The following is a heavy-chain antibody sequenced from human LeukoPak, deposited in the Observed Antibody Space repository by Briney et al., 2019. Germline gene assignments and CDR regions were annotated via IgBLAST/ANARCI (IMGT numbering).Heavy chain of an antibody. V-gene: IGHV3-30-3*01. CDR3: ARDYYDSSGPVPGAFDI. Sequence: PGGSLRLSCAASGFTFSSYAMHWVRQAPGKGLEWVAVISYDGSNKYYADSVKGRFTISRDNSKNTLYLQMNSLRAEDTAVYYCARDYYDSSGPVPGAFDIWGQGTMVTVSS. CDR1: GFTFSSYA. J-gene: IGHJ3*02. D-gene: IGHD3-22*01. CDR2: ISYDGSNK.